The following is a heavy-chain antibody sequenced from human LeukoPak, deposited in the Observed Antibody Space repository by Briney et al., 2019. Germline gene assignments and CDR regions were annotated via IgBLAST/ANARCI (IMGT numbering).Heavy chain of an antibody. CDR3: ARDHYGEDY. D-gene: IGHD4-17*01. J-gene: IGHJ4*02. CDR2: ISIDGDTT. Sequence: GGSLRLSCAASGFTFNTYWMHWVRQAPGKGLVWVSLISIDGDTTSYADSVRGRFTVSRDNAKNTLYLQMNSLRAADTAVYYCARDHYGEDYWGQGTLVTVSS. CDR1: GFTFNTYW. V-gene: IGHV3-74*01.